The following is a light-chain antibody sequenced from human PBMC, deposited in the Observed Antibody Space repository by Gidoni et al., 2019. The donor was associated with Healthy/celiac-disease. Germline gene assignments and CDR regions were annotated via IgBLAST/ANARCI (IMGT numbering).Light chain of an antibody. Sequence: DIQRTQSPSSLSASVGDRVTITCRASQGISNYLAWYQQKPGKVPKLLIFAASTLQSGVPSRFSGSGSGTDFTLAISSLQPEDVATYYCQKYNSALWTFGQGTKVEIK. CDR1: QGISNY. V-gene: IGKV1-27*01. J-gene: IGKJ1*01. CDR3: QKYNSALWT. CDR2: AAS.